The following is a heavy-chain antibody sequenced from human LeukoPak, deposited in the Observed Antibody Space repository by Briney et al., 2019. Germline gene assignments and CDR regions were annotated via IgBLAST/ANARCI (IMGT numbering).Heavy chain of an antibody. CDR1: GYTFTGYY. D-gene: IGHD1-26*01. CDR3: AGGPEWELPGSFDY. J-gene: IGHJ4*02. CDR2: INPNSGGT. Sequence: ASVKVSCKASGYTFTGYYMHWVRQAPGQGLEWMGWINPNSGGTKYAQKFQGRVTMTRDTSISTAYMELSRLRSDDTAVYYCAGGPEWELPGSFDYWGQGTLVTVSS. V-gene: IGHV1-2*02.